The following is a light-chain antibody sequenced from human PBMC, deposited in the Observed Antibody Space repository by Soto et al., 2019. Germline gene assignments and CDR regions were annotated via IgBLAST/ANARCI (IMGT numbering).Light chain of an antibody. CDR3: QHYGSLVLT. V-gene: IGKV3-20*01. CDR2: GAS. J-gene: IGKJ4*01. Sequence: EIVLTQSPGTLSLSPGERATLSCRASQSVSSTYLAWDQPKPGQAPRLLSYGASSRATGIPDRFSGSGSGTDFTLTISILETEDFAMYYCQHYGSLVLTFGGGNNVEIK. CDR1: QSVSSTY.